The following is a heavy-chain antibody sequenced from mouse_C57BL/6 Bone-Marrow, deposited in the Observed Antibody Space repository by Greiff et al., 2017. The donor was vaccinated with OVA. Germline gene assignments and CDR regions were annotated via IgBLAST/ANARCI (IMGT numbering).Heavy chain of an antibody. Sequence: EVKLVESGGGLVKPGGSLKLSCAASGFTFSSYAMSWVRQTPEKRLEWVATISDGGSYTYYPDNVKGRFTITRDNAKNNLYLQMSHLKSEDTAMYYCARDRGGITVVEGLDYFDYWGQGTTLTVSS. J-gene: IGHJ2*01. CDR3: ARDRGGITVVEGLDYFDY. CDR1: GFTFSSYA. CDR2: ISDGGSYT. D-gene: IGHD1-1*01. V-gene: IGHV5-4*01.